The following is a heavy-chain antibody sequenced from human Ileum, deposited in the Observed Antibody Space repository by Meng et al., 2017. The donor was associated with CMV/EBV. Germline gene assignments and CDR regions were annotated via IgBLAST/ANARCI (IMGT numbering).Heavy chain of an antibody. CDR3: ARVPRGGDGDKSFGY. Sequence: QPQLRAPEPGLVHASRPSTLTSPVPVHPFNNPCYTRGWVRQPPGKGLEWIANIYYSGSTSSNPSLKSRVTISIDTSQNRFSLNLDSVTAADTAVYYCARVPRGGDGDKSFGYWGRGTLVTVSS. J-gene: IGHJ4*02. CDR1: VHPFNNPCYT. V-gene: IGHV4-39*01. CDR2: IYYSGST. D-gene: IGHD4-23*01.